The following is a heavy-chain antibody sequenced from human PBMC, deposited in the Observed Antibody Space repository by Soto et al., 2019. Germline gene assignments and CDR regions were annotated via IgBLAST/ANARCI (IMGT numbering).Heavy chain of an antibody. J-gene: IGHJ6*02. D-gene: IGHD3-3*01. V-gene: IGHV1-8*01. CDR2: MNPNSGNT. CDR3: ARGHRTXTIFGVVIKHYYYGMDV. CDR1: GYTFTSYD. Sequence: ASVKVSCKASGYTFTSYDINWVRQATGQGLEWMGWMNPNSGNTGYAQKFQGRVTMTRNTSISTAYMELSSLRSEDTAVYYCARGHRTXTIFGVVIKHYYYGMDVWGQGTTVTVSS.